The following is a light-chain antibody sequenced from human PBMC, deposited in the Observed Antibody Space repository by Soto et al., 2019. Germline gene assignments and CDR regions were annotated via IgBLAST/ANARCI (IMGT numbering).Light chain of an antibody. CDR1: QSVSSY. CDR2: DAS. V-gene: IGKV3-11*01. Sequence: EIVLTQSPATLSLSPGERATLSCRASQSVSSYLAWYQQKPGQAPRLLIYDASNRATGIPARFSGSGSGTDFNLTISILEPEDFAVYYCQQRSNWRYTFGQGTKLEIK. CDR3: QQRSNWRYT. J-gene: IGKJ2*01.